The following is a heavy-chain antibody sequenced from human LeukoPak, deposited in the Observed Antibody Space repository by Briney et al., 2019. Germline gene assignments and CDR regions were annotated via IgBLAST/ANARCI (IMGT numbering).Heavy chain of an antibody. J-gene: IGHJ4*02. V-gene: IGHV1-18*01. CDR3: ARDPGAAVFDY. CDR1: GGTFSSYA. Sequence: ASVKVSCKASGGTFSSYAISWVRQAPGQGLEWVGWSSTSNGATNYAQKLQGRVTMTTDTSTTTAYLEVRTLTSDDTAVYYCARDPGAAVFDYWGQGTLVIVSS. D-gene: IGHD2-15*01. CDR2: SSTSNGAT.